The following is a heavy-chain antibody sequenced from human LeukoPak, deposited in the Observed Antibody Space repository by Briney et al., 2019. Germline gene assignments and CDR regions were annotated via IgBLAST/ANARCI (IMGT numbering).Heavy chain of an antibody. Sequence: PGGSLRLSCAASGFTFSNYGMHWVRQAPGKGLEWVAVISYDGSNKYYADSVKGRFTISRDNSKNTLYLQMNSLRAEDTAVYYCAKDFAYCGGDCPLDAFDIWGQGTMVTVSS. CDR3: AKDFAYCGGDCPLDAFDI. CDR2: ISYDGSNK. CDR1: GFTFSNYG. V-gene: IGHV3-30*18. J-gene: IGHJ3*02. D-gene: IGHD2-21*02.